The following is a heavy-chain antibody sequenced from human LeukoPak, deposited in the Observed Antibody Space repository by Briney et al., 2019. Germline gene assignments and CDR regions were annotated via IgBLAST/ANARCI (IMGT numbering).Heavy chain of an antibody. V-gene: IGHV3-23*01. Sequence: GGSLRLSCAASGFTFSNYAMKWVRQAPGKGLEWVSAISSSAASIYYADSVKGRFTISRDNSKNTLWLQMNSLRDEDTAVYYCAKSQPSAISWFDPWGQGTLVTVSS. J-gene: IGHJ5*02. CDR1: GFTFSNYA. CDR2: ISSSAASI. D-gene: IGHD2-2*02. CDR3: AKSQPSAISWFDP.